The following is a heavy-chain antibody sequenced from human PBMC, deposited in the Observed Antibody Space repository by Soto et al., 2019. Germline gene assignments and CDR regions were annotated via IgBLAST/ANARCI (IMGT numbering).Heavy chain of an antibody. V-gene: IGHV3-23*01. CDR3: AKDQTDVTLFDY. D-gene: IGHD2-21*02. CDR2: ISGRGVDT. J-gene: IGHJ4*02. CDR1: GFSFGSLA. Sequence: GGSVRLSCAASGFSFGSLAMSWVRQAPGKGLEWVSSISGRGVDTLYADSVKGRFTISRDNSRNTLYLQVNSLRAEDTAVYYCAKDQTDVTLFDYWGQGTLVTASS.